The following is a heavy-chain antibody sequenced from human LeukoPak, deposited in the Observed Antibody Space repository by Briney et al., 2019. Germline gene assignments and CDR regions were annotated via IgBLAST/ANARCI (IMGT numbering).Heavy chain of an antibody. D-gene: IGHD3-10*01. CDR1: GGPFGTYV. CDR3: ARGLLGGGLPPGFEPDYYYYSLDV. J-gene: IGHJ6*04. Sequence: SVKVSCKASGGPFGTYVISWVRQAPGQGLEWMGGISPIIGQANNAQKFQGRVTITADESTSTAYMELGSLRSDDTAVYYCARGLLGGGLPPGFEPDYYYYSLDVWGKGTAVTVSS. CDR2: ISPIIGQA. V-gene: IGHV1-69*13.